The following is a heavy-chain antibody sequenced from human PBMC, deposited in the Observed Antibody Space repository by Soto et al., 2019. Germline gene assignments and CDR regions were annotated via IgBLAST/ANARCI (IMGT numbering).Heavy chain of an antibody. CDR3: AKAAIRELILTYFDY. J-gene: IGHJ4*02. CDR1: GFAFSDYA. Sequence: EVQLLESGGGLVQPGGTLRLSCAASGFAFSDYAMNWVRQAPGRGLEWVSIISGSGGSTYYADSVKGRFTISRDNSKNTVYLQMNSLRAEDTAVYYCAKAAIRELILTYFDYWGQGTLVTVSS. CDR2: ISGSGGST. D-gene: IGHD3-10*01. V-gene: IGHV3-23*01.